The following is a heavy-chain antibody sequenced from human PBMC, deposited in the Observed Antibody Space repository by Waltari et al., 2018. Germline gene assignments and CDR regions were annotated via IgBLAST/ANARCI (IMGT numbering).Heavy chain of an antibody. J-gene: IGHJ4*02. CDR2: IRHTGIP. V-gene: IGHV4-59*08. Sequence: QVQLQESGPGLVKPSETLSLPCSVSGGSIYNYFWNWIRQPPGKGLQWIGYIRHTGIPKSNPSLNSRVTMAVDTSKSQISLRLTSVSATDTAVYFCARWDSPGRYFGDWGQGTPVTVSS. D-gene: IGHD1-20*01. CDR3: ARWDSPGRYFGD. CDR1: GGSIYNYF.